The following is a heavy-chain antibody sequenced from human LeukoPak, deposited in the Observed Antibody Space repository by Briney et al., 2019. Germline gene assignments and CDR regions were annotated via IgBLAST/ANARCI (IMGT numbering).Heavy chain of an antibody. CDR2: ISYDGSDR. CDR1: GFSFSNYG. D-gene: IGHD4-17*01. CDR3: ARDYGDYFGYYYMDV. J-gene: IGHJ6*03. V-gene: IGHV3-30*03. Sequence: GGSLRLSCTASGFSFSNYGMYWVRQAPGKGLEWVAVISYDGSDRYYADSVKGRFTISRDNSKNTLYLQINSLRAEDTAVYLCARDYGDYFGYYYMDVWGKGTTVTVSS.